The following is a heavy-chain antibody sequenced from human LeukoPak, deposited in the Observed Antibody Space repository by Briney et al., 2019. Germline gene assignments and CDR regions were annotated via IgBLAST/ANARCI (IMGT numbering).Heavy chain of an antibody. D-gene: IGHD2-8*02. J-gene: IGHJ4*02. Sequence: PGGSLRLSCAASGFTFSSYWMSWVRQAPGKGLEWVSYISTSGSAIYYADSVKGRFTISRDNAKNSLYLQMNSLRAEDTAVYYCAKSEQASWCFDYWGQGTLVTVSS. CDR3: AKSEQASWCFDY. CDR1: GFTFSSYW. V-gene: IGHV3-48*04. CDR2: ISTSGSAI.